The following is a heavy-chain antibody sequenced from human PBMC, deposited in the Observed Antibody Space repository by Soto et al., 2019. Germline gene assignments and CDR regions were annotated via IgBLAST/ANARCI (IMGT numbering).Heavy chain of an antibody. CDR2: ISYDGSNE. Sequence: QVQLVEFGGGVVQPGRSLRLSCAASGFTFSSYAMHWVRQAPGKGLEWVSLISYDGSNEYYADSVKGRFTISRDSSKNTLYLQINSLRAEDTAVYYCARDRGGNYLFPDYWGHVPLVTVSS. CDR1: GFTFSSYA. J-gene: IGHJ4*01. CDR3: ARDRGGNYLFPDY. D-gene: IGHD1-26*01. V-gene: IGHV3-30-3*01.